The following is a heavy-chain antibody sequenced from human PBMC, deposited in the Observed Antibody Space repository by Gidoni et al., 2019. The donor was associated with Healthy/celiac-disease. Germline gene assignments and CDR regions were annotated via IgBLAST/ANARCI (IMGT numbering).Heavy chain of an antibody. D-gene: IGHD1-26*01. CDR3: AKDPGSFGRSRGSYLDY. CDR2: ISGSGGST. J-gene: IGHJ4*02. Sequence: VQLLESGGGLVQPGGSLRLSCAASGFAFSSYAMSWVRQAPGKGLEWVSTISGSGGSTYYADSVKGRFTISRDNSKNTLYLQMNSLRVEDTAVYYCAKDPGSFGRSRGSYLDYWGQGTLVTVSS. V-gene: IGHV3-23*01. CDR1: GFAFSSYA.